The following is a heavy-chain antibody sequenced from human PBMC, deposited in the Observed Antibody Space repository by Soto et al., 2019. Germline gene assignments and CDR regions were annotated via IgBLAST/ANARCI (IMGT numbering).Heavy chain of an antibody. Sequence: QLQLQESGSGLVKPSQTLSLTCAVSGGSISSGGYSWSWIRQPPGKGLEWIGYIYHSGSTYYTPSLKGRVTISVDRSKNQFSLKLSSVTAAATAVYYCSRAGGLGAVAADYWGQGTLVTVSS. CDR3: SRAGGLGAVAADY. V-gene: IGHV4-30-2*01. CDR1: GGSISSGGYS. D-gene: IGHD6-19*01. CDR2: IYHSGST. J-gene: IGHJ4*02.